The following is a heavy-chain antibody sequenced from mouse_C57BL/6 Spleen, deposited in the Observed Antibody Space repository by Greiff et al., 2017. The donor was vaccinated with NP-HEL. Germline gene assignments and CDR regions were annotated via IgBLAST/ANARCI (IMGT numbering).Heavy chain of an antibody. V-gene: IGHV1-54*01. Sequence: VQLQESGAELVRPGTSVKVSCKASGYAFTNYLIEWVKQRPGQGLEWIGVINPGSGGTNYNEKFKGKATLTADKSSSTAYMQLSSLTSEDSAVYFCARHYGSSSWFAYWGQGTLVTVSA. D-gene: IGHD1-1*01. CDR2: INPGSGGT. CDR1: GYAFTNYL. J-gene: IGHJ3*01. CDR3: ARHYGSSSWFAY.